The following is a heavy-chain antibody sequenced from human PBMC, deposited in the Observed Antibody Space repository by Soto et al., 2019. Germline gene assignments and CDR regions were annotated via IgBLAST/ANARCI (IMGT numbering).Heavy chain of an antibody. D-gene: IGHD1-20*01. Sequence: SETLSLTCSVSDVSITSTDWWCSWFRQPPGKGLEWIGEIYLHGTTKYSPSLRSRVTISADTSNNQFSLRLSSLTAADTAVYYCARGPKYTWKYWGQGILVTVSS. CDR1: DVSITSTDW. J-gene: IGHJ4*02. CDR3: ARGPKYTWKY. CDR2: IYLHGTT. V-gene: IGHV4-4*02.